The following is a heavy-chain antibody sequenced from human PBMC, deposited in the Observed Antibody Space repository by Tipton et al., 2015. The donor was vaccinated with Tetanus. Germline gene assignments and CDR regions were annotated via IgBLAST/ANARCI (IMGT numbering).Heavy chain of an antibody. V-gene: IGHV3-48*02. D-gene: IGHD6-13*01. CDR1: GFTFSDYS. CDR2: ISGSGGHI. CDR3: ARDRRSYIASAGYGMDA. Sequence: SLRLSCVGSGFTFSDYSINWVRQAPGRGLEWVTFISGSGGHIYYADSVKGRFTVSRDNAKNPVYLQMSSLRDDDTAIYYCARDRRSYIASAGYGMDAWGQGTPVTASS. J-gene: IGHJ6*02.